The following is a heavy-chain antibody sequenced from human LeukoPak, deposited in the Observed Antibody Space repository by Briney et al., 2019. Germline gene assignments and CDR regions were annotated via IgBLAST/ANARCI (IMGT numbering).Heavy chain of an antibody. CDR1: GGSFSGYY. CDR3: ARRSGVPAGFSFDY. J-gene: IGHJ4*02. V-gene: IGHV4-59*01. Sequence: RTSETLSLTCAVYGGSFSGYYWSWIRQSPGKGLEWIGYIYIYHSGSTNYNPSLKSRVTISVDTSKNQFSLKLSSVTAADTAVYYCARRSGVPAGFSFDYWGQGTLVTVSS. D-gene: IGHD2-2*01. CDR2: IYIYHSGST.